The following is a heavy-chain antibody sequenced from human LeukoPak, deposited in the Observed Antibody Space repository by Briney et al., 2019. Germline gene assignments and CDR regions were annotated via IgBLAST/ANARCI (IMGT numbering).Heavy chain of an antibody. V-gene: IGHV1-69*13. Sequence: ASVTVSCKASGGTFSSYAISWVRQAPGQGLEWMGGIIPIFGTANYAQKFQGRVTITADESTSTAYMELSSLRSEDTAVYYCAIVVPAAIRPNYYYGMDVWGQGTTVTVSS. D-gene: IGHD2-2*02. CDR3: AIVVPAAIRPNYYYGMDV. J-gene: IGHJ6*02. CDR2: IIPIFGTA. CDR1: GGTFSSYA.